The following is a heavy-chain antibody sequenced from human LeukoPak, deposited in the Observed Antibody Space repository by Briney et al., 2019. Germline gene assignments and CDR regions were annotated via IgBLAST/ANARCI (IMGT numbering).Heavy chain of an antibody. CDR1: GYTFTSYA. V-gene: IGHV1-3*01. CDR2: INAGNGNT. D-gene: IGHD3-22*01. Sequence: GSVKVSCKASGYTFTSYAMHWVRQAPGQRLEWMGWINAGNGNTKYSQKFQGRVTITRDTTASTAYMELSSLRSEDTAVYYCARDMIVVDGPFDYWGQGTLVTVSS. CDR3: ARDMIVVDGPFDY. J-gene: IGHJ4*02.